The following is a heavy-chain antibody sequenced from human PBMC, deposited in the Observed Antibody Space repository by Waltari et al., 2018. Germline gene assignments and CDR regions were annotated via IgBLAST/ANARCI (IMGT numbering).Heavy chain of an antibody. CDR2: TNSDGSST. Sequence: EVQLVESGGGLVQPGGSLRLSCAASGFTFSSYWMHWVRQAPGKGLVGVSRTNSDGSSTRYADSVKGRFTISRDNAKNTLYLQMNSLRAEDTAVYYCARVTDDRSEYFDYWGQGALVSVSS. CDR3: ARVTDDRSEYFDY. D-gene: IGHD3-3*01. V-gene: IGHV3-74*01. CDR1: GFTFSSYW. J-gene: IGHJ4*02.